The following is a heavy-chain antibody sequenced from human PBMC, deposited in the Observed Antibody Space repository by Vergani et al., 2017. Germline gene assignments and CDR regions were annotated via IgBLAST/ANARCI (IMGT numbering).Heavy chain of an antibody. D-gene: IGHD6-6*01. V-gene: IGHV3-13*01. J-gene: IGHJ4*02. CDR3: ARRDSSSPALDY. Sequence: EVQLVESGGGFVQPGGSVRLSCAASGFTFSTYDMHWVRQATGKGLEWVTAICTAGDTYYPGSVKGRFTISRENAKNALYLQMNGLRSGDTAVYYCARRDSSSPALDYWGQGTLVTVSS. CDR2: ICTAGDT. CDR1: GFTFSTYD.